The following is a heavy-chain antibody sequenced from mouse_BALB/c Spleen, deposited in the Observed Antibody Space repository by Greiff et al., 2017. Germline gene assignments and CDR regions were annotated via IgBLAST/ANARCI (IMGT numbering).Heavy chain of an antibody. D-gene: IGHD1-1*01. CDR2: ISTYYGDA. CDR1: GYTFTDYA. V-gene: IGHV1-67*01. J-gene: IGHJ4*01. CDR3: ARPLYGSSPLYAMDY. Sequence: QVQLQQSGPQLVRPGASVKISCKGSGYTFTDYAMHWVKQSHAKSLEWIGVISTYYGDASYNQKFKGKATMTVDKSSSTAYMELARLTSEDSAIYYCARPLYGSSPLYAMDYWGQGTSVTVSS.